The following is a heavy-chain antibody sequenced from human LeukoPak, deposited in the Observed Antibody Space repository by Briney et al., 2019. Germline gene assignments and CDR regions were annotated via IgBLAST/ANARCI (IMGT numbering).Heavy chain of an antibody. D-gene: IGHD3-22*01. Sequence: PGGSLRLSCAASGFNFYNYGISWVRQAPGKGLEWLTGINGSGGRTYYADSVRGRFIVSRDNSQNTVNLEIHSLRAEDTAVYYCAKVYYYDSSGRKWSSLDYWGQGTLVTVSS. J-gene: IGHJ4*02. CDR3: AKVYYYDSSGRKWSSLDY. CDR2: INGSGGRT. CDR1: GFNFYNYG. V-gene: IGHV3-23*01.